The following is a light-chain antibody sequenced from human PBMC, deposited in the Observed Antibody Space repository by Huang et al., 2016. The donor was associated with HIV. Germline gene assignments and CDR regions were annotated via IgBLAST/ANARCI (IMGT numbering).Light chain of an antibody. CDR3: QQRGNWPPGYT. CDR1: QSVSSY. J-gene: IGKJ2*01. Sequence: EIVLTQSPATLSLSPGERATLFCRASQSVSSYLAWYQQKPGQAPRPLIYDASNRATGIPARFSGSGSGTDFTLTISSLEPEDFAVYYCQQRGNWPPGYTFGQGTKLEIK. V-gene: IGKV3-11*01. CDR2: DAS.